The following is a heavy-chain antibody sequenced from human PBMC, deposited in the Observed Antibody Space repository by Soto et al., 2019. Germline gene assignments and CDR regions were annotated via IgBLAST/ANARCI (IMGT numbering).Heavy chain of an antibody. D-gene: IGHD2-2*01. V-gene: IGHV3-23*01. J-gene: IGHJ4*02. CDR2: ISCGGSSK. Sequence: GGSLRLSCAASGFTFSSYAMSWVRKAPGKGLEWVSVISCGGSSKYYADSVKGRFTISRDNSKNTLYLQMNSLRAEDTAVYYCARWIVVVPAANDTFDYWGQGTLVTVSS. CDR3: ARWIVVVPAANDTFDY. CDR1: GFTFSSYA.